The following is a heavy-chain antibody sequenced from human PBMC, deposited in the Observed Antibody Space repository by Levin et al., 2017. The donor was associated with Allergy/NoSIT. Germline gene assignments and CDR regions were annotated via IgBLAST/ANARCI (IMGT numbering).Heavy chain of an antibody. D-gene: IGHD3-22*01. CDR2: MNYNNGNT. J-gene: IGHJ3*02. CDR1: GDTFTNND. Sequence: PVASVKVSCKASGDTFTNNDINWVRQATGQGLEWMGWMNYNNGNTGFAQNVQGRVTMTRNTSISTAYMELSSLRPEDTAIYYCARVTYYYDGSGYNDAFDIWGQGTMVTVSS. CDR3: ARVTYYYDGSGYNDAFDI. V-gene: IGHV1-8*01.